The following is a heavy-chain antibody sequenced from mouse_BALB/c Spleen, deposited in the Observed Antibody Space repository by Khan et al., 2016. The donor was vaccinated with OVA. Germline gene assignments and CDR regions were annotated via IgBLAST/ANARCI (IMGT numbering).Heavy chain of an antibody. Sequence: EVGLVESGGGLVEPGGSLKLSCAASGFTFSTFVMSWVRQTPEKRLEWVATISSAATYTYYPDSVKGRFNISRDNAKNTLYLQMNSLRSEDTAIYYCANGNYGWFAYWGQGTLVTVSA. CDR1: GFTFSTFV. D-gene: IGHD2-1*01. V-gene: IGHV5-9-1*01. CDR3: ANGNYGWFAY. J-gene: IGHJ3*01. CDR2: ISSAATYT.